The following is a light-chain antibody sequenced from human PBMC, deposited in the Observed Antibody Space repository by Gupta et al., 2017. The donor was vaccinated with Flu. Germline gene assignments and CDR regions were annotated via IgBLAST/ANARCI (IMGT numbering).Light chain of an antibody. J-gene: IGLJ2*01. Sequence: QSALTQPASVSGSPGQSNTISCTGTSSDNVDYNYVSWYQQHPDKAPKLMIYEVTTRPSGVSNRFSGSKSGNTASLTISGLQSEDEADYFCASYTATYTWVFGGGTKVTVL. CDR1: SSDNVDYNY. CDR3: ASYTATYTWV. V-gene: IGLV2-14*01. CDR2: EVT.